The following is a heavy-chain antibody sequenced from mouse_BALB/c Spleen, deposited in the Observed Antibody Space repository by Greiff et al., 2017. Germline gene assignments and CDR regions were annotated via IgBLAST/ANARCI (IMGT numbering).Heavy chain of an antibody. CDR1: GYTFSSYW. CDR2: ILPGSGST. J-gene: IGHJ2*01. CDR3: ARPYGNLGGDY. D-gene: IGHD2-1*01. V-gene: IGHV1-9*01. Sequence: QVQLKQSGAELMKPGASVKISCKATGYTFSSYWIEWVKQRPGHGLEWIGEILPGSGSTNYNEKFKGKATFTADTSSNTAYMQLSSLTSEDSAVYYCARPYGNLGGDYWGQGTTLTVSS.